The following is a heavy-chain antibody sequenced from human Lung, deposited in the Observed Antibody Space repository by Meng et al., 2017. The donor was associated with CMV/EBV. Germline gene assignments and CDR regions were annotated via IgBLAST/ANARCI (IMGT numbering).Heavy chain of an antibody. J-gene: IGHJ3*01. CDR3: ATSRLQLDAVDL. CDR1: GFNLNTHS. V-gene: IGHV3-30*09. D-gene: IGHD2-2*01. Sequence: GGSXRLXCVASGFNLNTHSGHWVRQAPGKGLEWLAVFSSDITNPYYADSVRGRFAVSRDDFRKSLYLQMNDLTPEDTAVYYCATSRLQLDAVDLWGQATLVTVSS. CDR2: FSSDITNP.